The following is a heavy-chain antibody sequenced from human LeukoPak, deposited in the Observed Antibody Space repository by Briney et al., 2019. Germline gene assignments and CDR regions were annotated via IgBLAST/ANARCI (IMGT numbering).Heavy chain of an antibody. V-gene: IGHV3-30*02. Sequence: PGGSLRLSCAASGFTFSSYGMHWVRQAPGKGLEWVAFIRYDGSNKYYADSVKGRFTISRDNSKNTLYLQMNSLRAEDTAVYYCAKSTDYYCSGSYFDYWAREPWSPFP. CDR3: AKSTDYYCSGSYFDY. D-gene: IGHD3-10*01. CDR1: GFTFSSYG. J-gene: IGHJ4*02. CDR2: IRYDGSNK.